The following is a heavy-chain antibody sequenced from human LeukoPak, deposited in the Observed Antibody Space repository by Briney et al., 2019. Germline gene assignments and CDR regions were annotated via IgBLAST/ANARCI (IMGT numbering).Heavy chain of an antibody. J-gene: IGHJ3*02. D-gene: IGHD1-26*01. CDR1: GMTFSSYR. V-gene: IGHV3-66*01. CDR2: IYSGGST. CDR3: ARFYSGSYFTGAYAFDI. Sequence: QPGGSLRLSCAASGMTFSSYRMNWVRQAPGKGLEWVSVIYSGGSTYYADSVKGRFTISRDNSKNTLYLQMNSLRAEDTAVYYCARFYSGSYFTGAYAFDIWGQGTMVTVSS.